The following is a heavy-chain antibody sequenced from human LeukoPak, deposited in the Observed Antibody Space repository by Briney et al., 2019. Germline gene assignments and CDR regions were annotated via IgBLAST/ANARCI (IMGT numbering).Heavy chain of an antibody. J-gene: IGHJ6*04. CDR2: IIPIFGTA. V-gene: IGHV1-69*13. Sequence: ASVKVSCKASGGTFSSYAISWVRQAPGQGLEWMGGIIPIFGTANYAQKFQGRVTITADESTSTAYMELSSLRSEDTAVYCCASVAGFYYYYGMDVWGKATTVTVSA. CDR1: GGTFSSYA. CDR3: ASVAGFYYYYGMDV.